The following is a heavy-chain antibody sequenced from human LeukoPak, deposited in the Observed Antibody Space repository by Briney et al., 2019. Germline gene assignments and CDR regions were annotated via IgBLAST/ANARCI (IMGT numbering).Heavy chain of an antibody. V-gene: IGHV3-74*01. D-gene: IGHD1-1*01. Sequence: PGGSLRLSCAASGFNFSNYWMHWVRQAPGKGLVWVSRINSDGSSTSYADSVKGRFTISRDNAENTLYLQINSLRAEDTAVYYCATDEAATGRLDYWGQGTLVTDSS. CDR3: ATDEAATGRLDY. CDR2: INSDGSST. CDR1: GFNFSNYW. J-gene: IGHJ4*02.